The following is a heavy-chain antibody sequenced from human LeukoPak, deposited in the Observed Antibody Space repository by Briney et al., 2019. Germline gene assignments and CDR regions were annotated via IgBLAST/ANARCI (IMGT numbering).Heavy chain of an antibody. CDR1: GFTFSSYW. J-gene: IGHJ3*01. D-gene: IGHD3-22*01. Sequence: PGGSLRLSCAASGFTFSSYWMSWVRQAPGKGLEWVANIKQDGSEKYYVDSVKGRFTISRDNAKSSLYLQMNSLRAEDTAVYYCARGYYDSSGYYDLWGQGTMVTVSS. CDR3: ARGYYDSSGYYDL. CDR2: IKQDGSEK. V-gene: IGHV3-7*01.